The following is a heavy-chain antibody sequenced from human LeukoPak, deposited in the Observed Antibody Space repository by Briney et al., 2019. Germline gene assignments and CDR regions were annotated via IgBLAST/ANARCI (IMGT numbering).Heavy chain of an antibody. D-gene: IGHD2-15*01. CDR1: GGTFSSYA. Sequence: ASVKVSCKASGGTFSSYAISWVRQAPGQGLEWMGGIIPIFVTANYAQKFQGRVTITADEATSTAYMELSSLRSEDTAVYYCARDLDCSGGSCYGYMDVWGKGTTVTVSS. CDR3: ARDLDCSGGSCYGYMDV. CDR2: IIPIFVTA. V-gene: IGHV1-69*13. J-gene: IGHJ6*03.